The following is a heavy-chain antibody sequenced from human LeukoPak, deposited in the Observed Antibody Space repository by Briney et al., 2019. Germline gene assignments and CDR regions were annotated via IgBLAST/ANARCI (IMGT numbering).Heavy chain of an antibody. V-gene: IGHV4-39*01. CDR2: IYYSGST. J-gene: IGHJ4*02. Sequence: PSETLSLTCTVSGGSISSSSSYWDWIRQPPGKGLEWIGTIYYSGSTYYNPSLKSRVTISVDTSKNQFSLKVRSVTAADTAVYYCARKTIAGADDYWGQGTLVTVSS. CDR1: GGSISSSSSY. D-gene: IGHD6-13*01. CDR3: ARKTIAGADDY.